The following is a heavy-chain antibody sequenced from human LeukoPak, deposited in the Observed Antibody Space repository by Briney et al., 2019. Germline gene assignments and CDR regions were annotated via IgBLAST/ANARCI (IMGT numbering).Heavy chain of an antibody. CDR3: ARGYFDNYRQIDY. CDR2: IYYSGST. Sequence: SETLPHTCSVSGDSISTISYYWGWIRQPPGKGLEWLGSIYYSGSTYYNPSLNSRVTISVDTSKHQFSLNLYSLTAADTAVFYCARGYFDNYRQIDYWGQGTLVTVSS. CDR1: GDSISTISYY. J-gene: IGHJ4*02. V-gene: IGHV4-39*01. D-gene: IGHD3-9*01.